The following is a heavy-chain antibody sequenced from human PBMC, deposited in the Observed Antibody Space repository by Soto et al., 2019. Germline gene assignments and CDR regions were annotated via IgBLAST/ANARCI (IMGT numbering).Heavy chain of an antibody. J-gene: IGHJ4*02. CDR3: AKDLGYPRYSSGWSTGDC. D-gene: IGHD6-19*01. CDR2: ISGSGGST. Sequence: PGGSLRLSCAASGFTFSSYAMSWVRQAPGKGLEWVSSISGSGGSTYSADSVKGRFTVSRDNSKNTLYLQMKSLRAEDTALYYCAKDLGYPRYSSGWSTGDCWGQGTLVTVSS. CDR1: GFTFSSYA. V-gene: IGHV3-23*01.